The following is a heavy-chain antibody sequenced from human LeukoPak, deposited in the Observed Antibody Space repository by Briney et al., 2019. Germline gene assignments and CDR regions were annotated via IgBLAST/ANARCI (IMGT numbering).Heavy chain of an antibody. CDR1: GYTFTSYG. Sequence: EASVKVSCKASGYTFTSYGIGWVRQAPGQGLEWMGWISAYNGNTNYAQKLQGRVTMTTDTSTSTAYMELRSLRSDDTAVYYCARGGFASVTMVREVIDYWGQGTLVTVSS. CDR3: ARGGFASVTMVREVIDY. D-gene: IGHD3-10*01. J-gene: IGHJ4*02. CDR2: ISAYNGNT. V-gene: IGHV1-18*01.